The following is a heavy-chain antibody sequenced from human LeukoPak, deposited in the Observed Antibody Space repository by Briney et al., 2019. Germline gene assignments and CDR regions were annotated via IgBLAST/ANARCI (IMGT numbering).Heavy chain of an antibody. CDR3: AKETAAPPAEYFQH. CDR1: GFTFSSYS. J-gene: IGHJ1*01. V-gene: IGHV3-48*01. Sequence: GGSLRLSCAASGFTFSSYSMNWVRQAPGKGLEWVSYISSSSSTIYYADSVKGRFTISRDNAKNSLYLQMNSLRAEDTAVYYCAKETAAPPAEYFQHWGQGTLVTVSS. CDR2: ISSSSSTI. D-gene: IGHD2-2*01.